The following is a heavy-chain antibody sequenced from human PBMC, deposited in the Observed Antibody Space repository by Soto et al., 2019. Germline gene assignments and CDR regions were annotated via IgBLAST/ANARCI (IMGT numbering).Heavy chain of an antibody. CDR2: ISSDGSDE. V-gene: IGHV3-30*18. J-gene: IGHJ1*01. Sequence: QVNLEESGGGVVQPGKSLRLSCAASAFSFSNYGMHWVRQAPGRGLAWVAFISSDGSDEYYEDSVKGRFTSSRDNSRHTLYLQLNSLTTEETAVYYCAKQHREELWSAELMPSKIWGQVPLVTVSA. CDR3: AKQHREELWSAELMPSKI. D-gene: IGHD1-26*01. CDR1: AFSFSNYG.